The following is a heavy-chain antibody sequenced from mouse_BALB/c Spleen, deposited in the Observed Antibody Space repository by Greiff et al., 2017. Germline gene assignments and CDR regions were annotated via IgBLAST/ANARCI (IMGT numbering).Heavy chain of an antibody. Sequence: QVTLNVSGPSLVQPSQSLSITCTVSGFSLTSYGVHWVRQSPGKGLEWLGVIWRGGSTDYNAAFMSRLSITKDNSKSQVFFKMNSLQADDTAIYYCAKMGGKDYFDDWGQGTTLTVSS. D-gene: IGHD1-3*01. V-gene: IGHV2-5-1*01. CDR2: IWRGGST. CDR1: GFSLTSYG. J-gene: IGHJ2*01. CDR3: AKMGGKDYFDD.